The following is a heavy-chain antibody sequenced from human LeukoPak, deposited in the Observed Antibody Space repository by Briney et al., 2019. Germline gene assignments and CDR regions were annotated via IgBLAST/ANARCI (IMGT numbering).Heavy chain of an antibody. J-gene: IGHJ4*02. CDR1: GFTFSSYA. D-gene: IGHD2-15*01. CDR3: VKATYCSGGSCYRYYFDY. Sequence: GGSLRLSCSASGFTFSSYAMHWVRQAPGKGLEYVSAISSNGGSTYYADSVKGRFTISRDNSKNTLYLQMSSLRAEDTAVYYCVKATYCSGGSCYRYYFDYWGQGTLVTVSS. V-gene: IGHV3-64D*06. CDR2: ISSNGGST.